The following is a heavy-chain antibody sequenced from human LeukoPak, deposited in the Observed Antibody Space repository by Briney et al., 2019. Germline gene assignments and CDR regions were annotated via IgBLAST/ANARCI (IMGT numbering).Heavy chain of an antibody. CDR3: ATVRAFDI. V-gene: IGHV3-NL1*01. CDR1: GFTFSSYG. J-gene: IGHJ3*02. Sequence: GGSLRLSCAASGFTFSSYGMHWVRQAPGKGLEWVSAITPGGRNTYYADSVKGRFTISRDNSKNTVYLQMNSLRAEDTALYYCATVRAFDIWGQGTMVAVSS. CDR2: ITPGGRNT.